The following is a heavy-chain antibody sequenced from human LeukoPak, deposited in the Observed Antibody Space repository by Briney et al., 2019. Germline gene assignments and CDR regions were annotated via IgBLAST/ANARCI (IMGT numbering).Heavy chain of an antibody. V-gene: IGHV1-3*01. CDR2: INAGNGNT. D-gene: IGHD2-2*01. CDR3: ARDQRDVVAY. Sequence: ASVTVSCKASGYTFTSYAMHWVRQAPGQRLEWMGWINAGNGNTKYSQKFQGRVTIARDTSARTAYMELSSLRSEDTAVYYCARDQRDVVAYWGQGTLVTVSS. CDR1: GYTFTSYA. J-gene: IGHJ4*02.